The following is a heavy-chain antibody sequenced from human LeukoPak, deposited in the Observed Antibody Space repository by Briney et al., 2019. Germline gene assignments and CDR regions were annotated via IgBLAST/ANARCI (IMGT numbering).Heavy chain of an antibody. CDR3: ARGGPNRSGWTLDY. D-gene: IGHD6-19*01. Sequence: GASVKVSCKASGYTFTNYAMHWVRLAPGQRLEWMGWVNGDNGNTESSQKFQGRVTITWDTSATTAYMELSSLRSEDTAVYYCARGGPNRSGWTLDYRGQGTLVTVSS. J-gene: IGHJ4*02. V-gene: IGHV1-3*01. CDR1: GYTFTNYA. CDR2: VNGDNGNT.